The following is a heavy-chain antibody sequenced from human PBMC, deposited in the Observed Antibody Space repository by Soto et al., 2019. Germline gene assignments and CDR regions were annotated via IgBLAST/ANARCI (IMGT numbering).Heavy chain of an antibody. Sequence: GGSLRLSCAASGFTFTSYAMKWVRQAPGRGLEWVSSISGSGDDTYYADSVKGRFTISRDNSKNTVFLQMNSLRAEDTAVYYFAKGSGDFWNGNLVNYYYAMDVWGQGTTVTLSS. J-gene: IGHJ6*02. CDR1: GFTFTSYA. D-gene: IGHD3-3*01. CDR2: ISGSGDDT. CDR3: AKGSGDFWNGNLVNYYYAMDV. V-gene: IGHV3-23*01.